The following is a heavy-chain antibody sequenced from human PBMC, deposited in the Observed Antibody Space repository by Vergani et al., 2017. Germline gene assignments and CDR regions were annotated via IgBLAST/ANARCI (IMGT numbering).Heavy chain of an antibody. V-gene: IGHV3-30-3*01. CDR2: ISYDGSNK. J-gene: IGHJ6*03. CDR1: GFTFSSYA. Sequence: QVQLVESGGGVVQPGRSLRLSCAASGFTFSSYAMHWVRQAPGQGLEWVAVISYDGSNKYYADSVKGRFTISRDNSKNTLYLQMNSLRAEERAVYYCARGARARWYYYYCMDVWGKGTTVTVSS. D-gene: IGHD4-23*01. CDR3: ARGARARWYYYYCMDV.